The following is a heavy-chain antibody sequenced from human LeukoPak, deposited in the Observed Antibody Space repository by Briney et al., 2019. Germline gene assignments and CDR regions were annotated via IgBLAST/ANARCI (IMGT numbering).Heavy chain of an antibody. CDR2: IYTSGST. V-gene: IGHV4-61*02. J-gene: IGHJ4*02. D-gene: IGHD6-13*01. CDR3: ARYSSSWNFDY. CDR1: GGSISSGSYY. Sequence: SETLSLTCTVSGGSISSGSYYWSWIRQPAGKGLEWIGRIYTSGSTNYNPSLKSRVTISVDTSKNQFSLKLSSVTAADTAVYYCARYSSSWNFDYWGQGTLVTVSS.